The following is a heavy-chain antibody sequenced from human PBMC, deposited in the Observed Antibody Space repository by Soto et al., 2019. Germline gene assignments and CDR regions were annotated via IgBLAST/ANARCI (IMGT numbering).Heavy chain of an antibody. Sequence: VQLVESGGGSVQPGESLRLSCAASGFSFRDYDMHWVRQRKGKGLEWVSALGAARDPYYVGSVKGRFSVSRDNAQNSLFLHMNNLRVDDTAVYFCARAYLGRLPRRADYYYAMDVWGRGTTVTVSS. CDR1: GFSFRDYD. D-gene: IGHD1-26*01. J-gene: IGHJ6*02. V-gene: IGHV3-13*05. CDR2: LGAARDP. CDR3: ARAYLGRLPRRADYYYAMDV.